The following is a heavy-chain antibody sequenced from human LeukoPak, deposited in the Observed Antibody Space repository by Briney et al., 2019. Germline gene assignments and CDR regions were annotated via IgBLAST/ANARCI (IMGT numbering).Heavy chain of an antibody. J-gene: IGHJ4*02. CDR1: GYTFTSYG. D-gene: IGHD3-10*01. CDR3: AREAGRVTMVRGVISPYYFDY. Sequence: ASVKVSCKASGYTFTSYGISWVRQAPGQGLEWMGWISAYNGNTNYAQKLQGRVTMTTDTSTSTAYMELRSLRSDDTAVYYCAREAGRVTMVRGVISPYYFDYWGQGTLATVSS. CDR2: ISAYNGNT. V-gene: IGHV1-18*04.